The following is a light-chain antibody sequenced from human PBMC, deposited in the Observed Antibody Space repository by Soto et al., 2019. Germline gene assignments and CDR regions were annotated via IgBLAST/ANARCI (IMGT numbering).Light chain of an antibody. J-gene: IGLJ1*01. CDR2: EVS. CDR3: CSYSSSTAYL. V-gene: IGLV2-14*01. CDR1: SSDVGGYDY. Sequence: QSVLTQPASVSGSPGQSITISCTGTSSDVGGYDYVSWYQLHPGKAPKLMVFEVSNRPSGVSYRFSGSKSCNTASLTISGLQAEDEADYFCCSYSSSTAYLFGTGTKVTVL.